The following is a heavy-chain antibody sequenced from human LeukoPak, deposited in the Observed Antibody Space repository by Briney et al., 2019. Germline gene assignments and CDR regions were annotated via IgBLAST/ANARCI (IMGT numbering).Heavy chain of an antibody. CDR2: ISRSANSI. CDR3: ARDLVSGSQDSFDI. V-gene: IGHV3-48*03. CDR1: GFTFSSYE. D-gene: IGHD2-15*01. J-gene: IGHJ3*02. Sequence: GGSLRLSCAASGFTFSSYEMNWVRQTPGKGLEWVSYISRSANSIHYADSVKGRFIISRDNAKNSLYLQMNSLRAEDTAVYYCARDLVSGSQDSFDIWGQGTMVTVSS.